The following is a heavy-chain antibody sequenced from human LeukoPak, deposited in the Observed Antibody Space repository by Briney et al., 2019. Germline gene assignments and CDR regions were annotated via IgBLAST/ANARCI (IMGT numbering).Heavy chain of an antibody. CDR2: IKSKSDGGTT. CDR3: TTEDYGDYAPDY. J-gene: IGHJ4*02. Sequence: GGSLRLSCAASGFTLSKAWMSWLRPAPGKGLEWFGKIKSKSDGGTTDYASPEKGRFTILRDDSKNSLYLLMTSLKTDDTAVYYWTTEDYGDYAPDYWGQGTLVTVSS. V-gene: IGHV3-15*01. D-gene: IGHD4-17*01. CDR1: GFTLSKAW.